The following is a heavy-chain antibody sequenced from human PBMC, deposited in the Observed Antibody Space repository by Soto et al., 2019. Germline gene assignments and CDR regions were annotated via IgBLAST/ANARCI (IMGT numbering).Heavy chain of an antibody. V-gene: IGHV4-4*02. CDR2: IYHSGST. Sequence: SETLSLTCAVSGGSISSSKWWSWVRQPPGKGLEWIGEIYHSGSTNYNPSLKSRVTISVDKSKNQFSLKLSSVTAADTAVYYCARRNGYDLRESFDPWGQGTLVT. CDR1: GGSISSSKW. CDR3: ARRNGYDLRESFDP. J-gene: IGHJ5*02. D-gene: IGHD5-12*01.